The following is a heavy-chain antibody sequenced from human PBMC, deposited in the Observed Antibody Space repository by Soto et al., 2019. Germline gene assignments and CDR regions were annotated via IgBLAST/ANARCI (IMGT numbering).Heavy chain of an antibody. J-gene: IGHJ5*01. Sequence: QVQLVESGGGVVQPGRSLRLSCAASGFSFSTTGMHWVRQAPGKGLEWVAMISHDGGAVHFADSVKGRFTISRDDSTNTLYLQMNSLRTEDTAVDYCAKDLYSSDWFNFFDSWGQGSLVTVSS. CDR1: GFSFSTTG. CDR3: AKDLYSSDWFNFFDS. D-gene: IGHD6-19*01. CDR2: ISHDGGAV. V-gene: IGHV3-30*18.